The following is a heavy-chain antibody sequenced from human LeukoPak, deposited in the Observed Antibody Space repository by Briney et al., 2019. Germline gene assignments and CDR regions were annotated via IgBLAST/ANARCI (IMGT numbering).Heavy chain of an antibody. CDR2: INPSGGNT. V-gene: IGHV1-46*01. J-gene: IGHJ4*02. CDR3: ARDMTLGYCSGGSCYSGDY. D-gene: IGHD2-15*01. CDR1: GYTFTSYY. Sequence: VASVKVSCKASGYTFTSYYMHWVRQAPGQGLEWMGIINPSGGNTNYAQKFQGRVTMTTDTSTSTAYMELRSLRSDDTAIYYCARDMTLGYCSGGSCYSGDYWGQGTLVTVSS.